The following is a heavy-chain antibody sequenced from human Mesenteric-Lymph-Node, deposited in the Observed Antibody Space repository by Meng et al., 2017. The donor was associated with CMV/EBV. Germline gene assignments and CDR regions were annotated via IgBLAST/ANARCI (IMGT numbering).Heavy chain of an antibody. J-gene: IGHJ6*02. CDR1: GYTFTGYY. Sequence: ASVKVSCKASGYTFTGYYMHWVRQAPGQGLEWMGWINPNSGGTNYAQKFQGRVTMTRDTSISTAYMELSRLRSDDTAVYYCARAREGVTNYYGMDVWGQGTTVTVSS. D-gene: IGHD3-10*01. V-gene: IGHV1-2*02. CDR3: ARAREGVTNYYGMDV. CDR2: INPNSGGT.